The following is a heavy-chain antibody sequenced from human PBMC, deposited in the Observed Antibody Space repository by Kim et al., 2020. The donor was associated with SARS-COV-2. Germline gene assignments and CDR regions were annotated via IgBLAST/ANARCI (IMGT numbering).Heavy chain of an antibody. CDR3: ATAFYFYDFWNGYSDS. CDR1: GFTFSTYE. Sequence: GGSLRLSCAASGFTFSTYEMNWVRQAPGKGLEWISYISNTGDTIYYADSARGRFTISRDNAKNSLYLQMTGLRAEDTAVYYCATAFYFYDFWNGYSDSWG. CDR2: ISNTGDTI. D-gene: IGHD3-3*01. J-gene: IGHJ5*01. V-gene: IGHV3-48*03.